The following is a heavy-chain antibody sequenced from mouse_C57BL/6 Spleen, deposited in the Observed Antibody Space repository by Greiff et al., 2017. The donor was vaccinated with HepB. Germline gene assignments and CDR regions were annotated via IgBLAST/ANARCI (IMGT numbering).Heavy chain of an antibody. CDR2: IYPGSGNT. J-gene: IGHJ3*01. CDR1: GYTFTDYY. CDR3: ARGGLTGTMEGAWFAY. V-gene: IGHV1-76*01. D-gene: IGHD4-1*01. Sequence: QVQLKQSGAELVRPGASVKLSCKASGYTFTDYYINWVKQRPGQGLEWIARIYPGSGNTYYNEKFKGKATLTAEKSSSTAYMQLSSLTSEDSAVYFCARGGLTGTMEGAWFAYWGQGTLVTVSA.